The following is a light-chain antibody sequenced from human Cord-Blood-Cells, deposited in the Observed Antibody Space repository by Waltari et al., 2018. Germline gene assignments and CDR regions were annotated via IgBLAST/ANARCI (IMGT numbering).Light chain of an antibody. Sequence: QSVLTQPPSASGTPGQRVTISCSGSSSNIGSNYVYWYQQLPGTAPKLLIYRNQRPSGVPDRFSGSKSGTSASLAISGLRSEDEADYYWAAWDDSLSGRVFGGGTKLTVL. V-gene: IGLV1-47*01. J-gene: IGLJ3*02. CDR2: RN. CDR1: SSNIGSNY. CDR3: AAWDDSLSGRV.